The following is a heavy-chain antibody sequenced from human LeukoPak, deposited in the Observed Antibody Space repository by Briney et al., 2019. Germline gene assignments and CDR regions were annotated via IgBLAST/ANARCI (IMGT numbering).Heavy chain of an antibody. Sequence: SETLSLTCAVYGGSFSGYYWSLIRQPPGKGLEWIGEINHSGSTNYNPSLKSRVTISVDTSKNQFSLKLSSVTAADTAVYYCARADYSSGWPYYFDYWGQGTLVTVSS. CDR2: INHSGST. CDR3: ARADYSSGWPYYFDY. J-gene: IGHJ4*02. CDR1: GGSFSGYY. D-gene: IGHD6-19*01. V-gene: IGHV4-34*01.